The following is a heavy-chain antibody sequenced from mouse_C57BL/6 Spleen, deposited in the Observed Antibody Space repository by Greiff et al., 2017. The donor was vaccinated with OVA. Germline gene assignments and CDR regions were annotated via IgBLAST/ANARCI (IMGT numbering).Heavy chain of an antibody. J-gene: IGHJ2*01. V-gene: IGHV5-16*01. CDR1: GFTFSDYY. CDR3: AREKSGFDY. CDR2: INYDGSST. Sequence: DVQLVESEGGLVQPGSSMKLSCTASGFTFSDYYMAWVRQVPEKGLEWVANINYDGSSTYYLDSLKSRFIISRDNAKNILYLQMSSLKSEDTATYYCAREKSGFDYWGQGTTLTVSS.